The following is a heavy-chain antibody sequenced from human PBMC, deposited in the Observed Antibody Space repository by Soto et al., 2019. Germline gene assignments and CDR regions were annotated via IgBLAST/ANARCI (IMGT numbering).Heavy chain of an antibody. CDR1: GFTFSSYA. J-gene: IGHJ4*02. CDR3: AYSSGSLFDY. Sequence: ESGGGVVQPGRSLRLSCAASGFTFSSYAMHWVRQAPGKGLEWVAVISYDGSNKYYADSVKGRFTISRDNSKNTLYLQMNSLRAEDTAVYYCAYSSGSLFDYWGQGTLVTVSS. CDR2: ISYDGSNK. D-gene: IGHD6-19*01. V-gene: IGHV3-30-3*01.